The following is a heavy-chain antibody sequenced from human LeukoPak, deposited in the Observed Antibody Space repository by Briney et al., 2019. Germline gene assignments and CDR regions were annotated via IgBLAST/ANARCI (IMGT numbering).Heavy chain of an antibody. CDR1: GFTFSSCG. CDR3: VKEQGSGSYRTADY. V-gene: IGHV3-30*18. J-gene: IGHJ4*02. CDR2: ITYDGDTT. D-gene: IGHD3-10*01. Sequence: GGSLRLSCAASGFTFSSCGMHWVRQAPGKGLEWVAVITYDGDTTYFEDSVKGRFTISRDTSKSTLYLQMNSLGAEDTAVYYCVKEQGSGSYRTADYWRQGTLVTVSS.